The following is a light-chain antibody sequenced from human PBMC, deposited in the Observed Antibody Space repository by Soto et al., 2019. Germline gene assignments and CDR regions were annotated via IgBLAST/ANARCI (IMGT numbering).Light chain of an antibody. CDR1: QSVSSSY. Sequence: EIVLTQSPGTLSLSPGERATLSCRASQSVSSSYLAWYQQKPGQAPMLLIYGASSRATGIPDRFSGSGSGTDFTLTISRLEPEDVAVYYCQQYGSSLHTFGQGTKLEIK. J-gene: IGKJ2*01. CDR3: QQYGSSLHT. V-gene: IGKV3-20*01. CDR2: GAS.